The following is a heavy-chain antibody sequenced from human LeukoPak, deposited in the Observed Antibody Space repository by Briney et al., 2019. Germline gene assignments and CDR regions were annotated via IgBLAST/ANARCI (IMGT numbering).Heavy chain of an antibody. CDR3: ASGFTGGFFDY. CDR1: GGSISSYY. CDR2: IYYSGSI. Sequence: PSETLSLTCTVSGGSISSYYWSWIRQPPGKGLEWIGYIYYSGSINYNPSLKSRVTISVDTSKNQFSLKLSSVTAADTAVYYCASGFTGGFFDYWGQGTLVTVSS. D-gene: IGHD3-10*01. V-gene: IGHV4-59*01. J-gene: IGHJ4*02.